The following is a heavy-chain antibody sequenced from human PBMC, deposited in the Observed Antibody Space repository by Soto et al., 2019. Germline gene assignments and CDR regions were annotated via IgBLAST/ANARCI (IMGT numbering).Heavy chain of an antibody. D-gene: IGHD6-19*01. CDR1: GFIVSDYD. Sequence: GGSLRLSCAASGFIVSDYDIHWVRQETGKGLEWVSGIGIAGDTSYSESVRGRFTISRENARDSLFLQMNSLRVEDTAAYYCTRGKIRSVSGHTWFDSWGQGIQVTVSS. CDR2: IGIAGDT. CDR3: TRGKIRSVSGHTWFDS. J-gene: IGHJ5*01. V-gene: IGHV3-13*01.